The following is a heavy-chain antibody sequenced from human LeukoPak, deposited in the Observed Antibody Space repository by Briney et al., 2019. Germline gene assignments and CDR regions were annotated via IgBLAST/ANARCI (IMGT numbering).Heavy chain of an antibody. V-gene: IGHV3-7*01. J-gene: IGHJ4*02. CDR1: GFTFRTDW. CDR2: IKDDGSEI. Sequence: PTGGSLRLSCVASGFTFRTDWMSWVRQAPGKGPEWVASIKDDGSEIYYVDSVRGRFTISRDNAKNSLYLQMNSLRAEDTAVCYCAREWNWGQGSLVTVSS. CDR3: AREWN.